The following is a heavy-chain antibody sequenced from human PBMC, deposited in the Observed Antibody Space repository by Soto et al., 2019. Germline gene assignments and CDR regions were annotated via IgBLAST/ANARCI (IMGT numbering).Heavy chain of an antibody. CDR1: GYTFRSYG. CDR3: ARGGGYDQEAIDY. D-gene: IGHD5-12*01. J-gene: IGHJ4*02. V-gene: IGHV1-18*04. CDR2: ISAYNGDT. Sequence: ASVKVSCKASGYTFRSYGISWVRQAPGQGLEWVGWISAYNGDTHYAPKFQDRITLTTETSTDTAYMELRSLRLDDTAVYYCARGGGYDQEAIDYWGQGTLVTVSS.